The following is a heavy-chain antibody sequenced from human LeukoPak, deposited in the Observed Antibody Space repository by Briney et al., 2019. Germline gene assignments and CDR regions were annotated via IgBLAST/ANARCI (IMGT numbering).Heavy chain of an antibody. CDR3: ARDPPPNTYYYGSGAQGDY. CDR1: GYTFTGYY. V-gene: IGHV1-2*02. CDR2: INPNSGGT. D-gene: IGHD3-10*01. Sequence: ASVKVSCKSSGYTFTGYYMHWVRQAPGQGLEWMGWINPNSGGTNYAQKFQARATMTRDTSISTAYMELSRLRSDDTAVYCCARDPPPNTYYYGSGAQGDYWGQGTLVTLSS. J-gene: IGHJ4*02.